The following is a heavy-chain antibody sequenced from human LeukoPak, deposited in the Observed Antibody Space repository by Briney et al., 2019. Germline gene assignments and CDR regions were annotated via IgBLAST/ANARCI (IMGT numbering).Heavy chain of an antibody. Sequence: SETLSLTCTVSGGSISSYYWSWIRQPPGKGLEWIGYIYYSGSTNYNPSLKSRVTISVDTSKNQFSLKLSSVTAADTAVYYCARGLVVQAAIFVHYYYYMDVWGKGTTVTISS. V-gene: IGHV4-59*08. D-gene: IGHD2-2*01. CDR2: IYYSGST. J-gene: IGHJ6*03. CDR3: ARGLVVQAAIFVHYYYYMDV. CDR1: GGSISSYY.